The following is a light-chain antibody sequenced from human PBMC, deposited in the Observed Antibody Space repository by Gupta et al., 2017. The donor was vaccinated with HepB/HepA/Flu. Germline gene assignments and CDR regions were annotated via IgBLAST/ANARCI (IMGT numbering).Light chain of an antibody. Sequence: MLTQSPATLSLSPGETATHSCRASQDISTNLAWYQQRPGLAPRLLIFGPSSRATGIPDRFSVRGSGTDLTLTIRSLQSEDVGIYYCQQYNNWPRTFGPGTRVEIK. J-gene: IGKJ1*01. V-gene: IGKV3-15*01. CDR3: QQYNNWPRT. CDR1: QDISTN. CDR2: GPS.